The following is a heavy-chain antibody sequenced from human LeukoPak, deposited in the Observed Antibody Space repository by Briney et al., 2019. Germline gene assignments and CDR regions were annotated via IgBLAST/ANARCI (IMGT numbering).Heavy chain of an antibody. CDR1: GFTFTSYS. V-gene: IGHV3-23*01. CDR3: AKGGKWDVTPFDY. Sequence: GGSLRLSCAASGFTFTSYSMNWVRQAPGRGLEWVSTISGGGGSTYYANSVKGRFTISRDNSKNTLYLQVNSLRAEDTAVYYCAKGGKWDVTPFDYWGQGTLVTVSS. CDR2: ISGGGGST. D-gene: IGHD1-26*01. J-gene: IGHJ4*02.